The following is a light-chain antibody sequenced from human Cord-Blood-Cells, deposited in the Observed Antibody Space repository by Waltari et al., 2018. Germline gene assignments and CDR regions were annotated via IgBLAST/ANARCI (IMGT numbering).Light chain of an antibody. Sequence: IVMTQSPASLAVSLGERATINCKSSQSVLYSSNNKNYLAWYQQKPGQPPKLLIYWASTRESGVPDRFSGSGSGTDFTLTISSLQAEDVAVYYCQQYYSTPTFGGGTKVEIK. CDR3: QQYYSTPT. CDR2: WAS. CDR1: QSVLYSSNNKNY. V-gene: IGKV4-1*01. J-gene: IGKJ4*01.